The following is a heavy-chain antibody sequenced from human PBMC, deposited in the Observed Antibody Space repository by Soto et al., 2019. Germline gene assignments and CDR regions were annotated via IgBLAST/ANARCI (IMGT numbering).Heavy chain of an antibody. CDR3: AREGVSRGYGNYYYYYMDV. Sequence: GGSLKLSCAASGFPFSAYYMSWIRQAPGKGLEWVSYISSSGSTIYYADSVKGRFTISRDNAKNSQYLQMNSLRAEDTAVYYCAREGVSRGYGNYYYYYMDVWGKGTTVTVSS. V-gene: IGHV3-11*01. J-gene: IGHJ6*03. CDR1: GFPFSAYY. CDR2: ISSSGSTI. D-gene: IGHD4-17*01.